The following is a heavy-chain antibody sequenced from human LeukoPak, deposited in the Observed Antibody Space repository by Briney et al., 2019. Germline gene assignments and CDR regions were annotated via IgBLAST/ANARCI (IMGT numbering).Heavy chain of an antibody. J-gene: IGHJ3*01. V-gene: IGHV5-51*01. Sequence: GEPLDTSCKASDSHFTNYWMAWVRKLPGKGLEWMGIIYPNDSDTRYRPSFQGQVSFSADKSINTAYLQWSSLKASDTAMYFCARPNITYYYYSSGYDGFDVWGQGTMVTVSS. CDR3: ARPNITYYYYSSGYDGFDV. CDR1: DSHFTNYW. CDR2: IYPNDSDT. D-gene: IGHD3-22*01.